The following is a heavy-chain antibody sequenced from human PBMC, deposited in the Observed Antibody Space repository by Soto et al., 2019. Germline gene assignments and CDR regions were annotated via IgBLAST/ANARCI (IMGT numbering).Heavy chain of an antibody. J-gene: IGHJ6*02. CDR3: ARDRGVVTPGGGLDV. D-gene: IGHD2-2*01. CDR2: VYHTGNT. Sequence: SETLSLTCSVSGGSISNGYCWSWVRQSPGKGLEWIAEVYHTGNTNFNPSLKSRVTLSVDKSKNQFSLNLISVTAADTAVYYCARDRGVVTPGGGLDVWGQGTTVTVSS. V-gene: IGHV4-4*02. CDR1: GGSISNGYC.